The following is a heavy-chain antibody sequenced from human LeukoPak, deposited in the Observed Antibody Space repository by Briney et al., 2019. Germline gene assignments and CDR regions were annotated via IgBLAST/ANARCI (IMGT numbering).Heavy chain of an antibody. Sequence: SETLSLTCTVSGGSISSGDYYWSWIRQPPGKGLEWIGYIYYSGSTNYNPSLKSRVTISVDTSKNQFSLKLSSVTAADTAVYYCARVAALYYFDYWGQGTLVTVSS. CDR2: IYYSGST. CDR1: GGSISSGDYY. CDR3: ARVAALYYFDY. V-gene: IGHV4-61*08. J-gene: IGHJ4*02.